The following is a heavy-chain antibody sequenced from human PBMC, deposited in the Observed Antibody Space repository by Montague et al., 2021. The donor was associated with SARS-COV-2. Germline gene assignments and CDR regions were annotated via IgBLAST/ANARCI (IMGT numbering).Heavy chain of an antibody. J-gene: IGHJ5*02. CDR2: IYHSGST. CDR3: ARGLGCSGGRCYGDWLDP. V-gene: IGHV4-4*02. Sequence: SETLSLTCAVSGVSIDSNNWWSWVRQPPGKGLEWIGEIYHSGSTXXNPXXXSRVTISVDKSKNQFSLKMSSVTAADTAVFYCARGLGCSGGRCYGDWLDPWGQGTLVTVSS. D-gene: IGHD2-15*01. CDR1: GVSIDSNNW.